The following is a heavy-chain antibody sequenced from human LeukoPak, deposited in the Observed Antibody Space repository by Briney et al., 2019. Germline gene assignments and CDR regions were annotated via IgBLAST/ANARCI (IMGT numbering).Heavy chain of an antibody. V-gene: IGHV4-34*01. J-gene: IGHJ4*02. D-gene: IGHD6-13*01. Sequence: SETLSLTCAVYGGSFSGYYWSWIRQPPGKGLEWIGEINHSGSTNYNPSLKSRVTISVDASKNQFSLKLSSVTAADTAVYYCAREVIAAAHAPFDYWGQGTLVTVSS. CDR1: GGSFSGYY. CDR2: INHSGST. CDR3: AREVIAAAHAPFDY.